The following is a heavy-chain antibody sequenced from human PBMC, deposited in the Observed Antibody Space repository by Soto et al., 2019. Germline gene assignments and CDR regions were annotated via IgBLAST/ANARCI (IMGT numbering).Heavy chain of an antibody. CDR3: ARDSYFDWLLSANDAFDI. D-gene: IGHD3-9*01. CDR1: GYTFTSYA. Sequence: ASVKVSCKASGYTFTSYAMHWVRQAPGQRLEWMGWINAGNGNTKYSQKFQGRVTITRDTSASTAYMELSSLRSEDTAVYYCARDSYFDWLLSANDAFDIWGQGTMVTVS. V-gene: IGHV1-3*01. CDR2: INAGNGNT. J-gene: IGHJ3*02.